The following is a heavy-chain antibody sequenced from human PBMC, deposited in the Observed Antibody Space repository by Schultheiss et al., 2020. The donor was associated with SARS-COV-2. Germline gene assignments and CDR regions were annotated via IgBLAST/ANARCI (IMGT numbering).Heavy chain of an antibody. V-gene: IGHV3-48*03. CDR1: GFTFSSYE. Sequence: GGSLRLSCAASGFTFSSYEMNWVRQAPGKGLEWVSYISSSGSTIYYADSVKGRFTISRDNSKSTLYLQMNSLRAEDTAVYYCARVRKVWASNNWSYYFDYWGQGTLVTVSS. CDR3: ARVRKVWASNNWSYYFDY. CDR2: ISSSGSTI. D-gene: IGHD1-1*01. J-gene: IGHJ4*02.